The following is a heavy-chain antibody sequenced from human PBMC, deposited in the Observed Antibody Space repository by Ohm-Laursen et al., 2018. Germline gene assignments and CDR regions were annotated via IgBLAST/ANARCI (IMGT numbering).Heavy chain of an antibody. CDR2: ISYDGSDK. Sequence: SLRLSCSAPGFTFSSYSMNWVRQAPGKGLEWVAVISYDGSDKYYADSVKGRFTISRDNSKNTLYLQMNSLRAEETAVYSCAKDGSSSVWYFDLWGRGTLVTVSS. J-gene: IGHJ2*01. V-gene: IGHV3-30*18. D-gene: IGHD1-26*01. CDR1: GFTFSSYS. CDR3: AKDGSSSVWYFDL.